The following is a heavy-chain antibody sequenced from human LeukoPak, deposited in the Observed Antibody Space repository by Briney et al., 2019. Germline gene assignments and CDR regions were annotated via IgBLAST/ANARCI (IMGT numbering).Heavy chain of an antibody. V-gene: IGHV5-51*01. D-gene: IGHD3-22*01. CDR1: GYSFSTYW. J-gene: IGHJ3*02. CDR3: ARPKYSNGYSDAFDI. Sequence: GAALQISCKGAGYSFSTYWIAWVRQMPGKGREWMGIIYPGDSDTRYHPSFEGQVTISADKYIRTASLKRSSLEASDTAMYYCARPKYSNGYSDAFDIWGQGTMVTVSS. CDR2: IYPGDSDT.